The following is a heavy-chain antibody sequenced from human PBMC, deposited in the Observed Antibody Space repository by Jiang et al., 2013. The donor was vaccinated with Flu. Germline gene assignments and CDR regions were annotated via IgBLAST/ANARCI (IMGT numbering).Heavy chain of an antibody. CDR1: GGTFSSYA. Sequence: GAEVKKPGSSVKVSCKASGGTFSSYAISWVRQAPGQGLEWMGGIIPIFGTANYAQKFQGRVTITADESTSTAYMELSSLRSEDTAVYYCARDHPYYDSSGHPYLGAFDIWGQGTMVTVSS. CDR2: IIPIFGTA. J-gene: IGHJ3*02. CDR3: ARDHPYYDSSGHPYLGAFDI. D-gene: IGHD3-22*01. V-gene: IGHV1-69*01.